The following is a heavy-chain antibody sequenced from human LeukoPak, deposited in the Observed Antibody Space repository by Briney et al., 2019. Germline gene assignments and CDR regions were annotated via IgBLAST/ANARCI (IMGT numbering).Heavy chain of an antibody. Sequence: PGGSLRLSCAASGFTFSSYAMSWVRQAPGKGLEWVSGISGSGGTTYYADSVQGRFTISRDNSKKTLFLQMSSLRAEDTAVYYCAKGDVVTAIFPLDHWGQGTLVIASS. V-gene: IGHV3-23*01. D-gene: IGHD5-12*01. CDR1: GFTFSSYA. CDR2: ISGSGGTT. CDR3: AKGDVVTAIFPLDH. J-gene: IGHJ4*02.